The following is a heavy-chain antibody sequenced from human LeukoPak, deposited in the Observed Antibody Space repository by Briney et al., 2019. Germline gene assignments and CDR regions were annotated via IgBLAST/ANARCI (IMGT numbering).Heavy chain of an antibody. CDR2: ISYDGSNK. CDR1: GLTFSSYG. Sequence: GRSLRPSCAASGLTFSSYGMHWVRQAPGKGLEWVAVISYDGSNKYYADSVKGRFTISRDNSKNTLYLQMNSLRAEDTAVYYCAKDLRGSGWSPFDYWGQGTLVTVSS. D-gene: IGHD6-19*01. V-gene: IGHV3-30*18. J-gene: IGHJ4*02. CDR3: AKDLRGSGWSPFDY.